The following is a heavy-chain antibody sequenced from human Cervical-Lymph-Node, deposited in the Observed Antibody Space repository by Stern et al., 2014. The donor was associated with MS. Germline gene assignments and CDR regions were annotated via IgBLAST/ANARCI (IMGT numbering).Heavy chain of an antibody. CDR1: GSTFSSYW. V-gene: IGHV3-74*01. CDR3: ARDCFGADDY. CDR2: INEDGSRI. Sequence: EVQLEESGGGFVQPGGSLRLSCAVSGSTFSSYWMHWVRQAPGKGLVWVSRINEDGSRIDYADSVKGRFTISRDNAKNTLFLQMNSLTAEDTAVYYCARDCFGADDYWGQGTLVTVSS. J-gene: IGHJ4*02. D-gene: IGHD3-3*01.